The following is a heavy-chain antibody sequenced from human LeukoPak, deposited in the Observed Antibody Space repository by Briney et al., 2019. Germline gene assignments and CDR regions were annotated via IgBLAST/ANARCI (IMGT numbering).Heavy chain of an antibody. CDR3: AKGDGSMVDP. J-gene: IGHJ5*02. D-gene: IGHD3-10*01. Sequence: GGSLRLFCAASGFTLSSYAMSWVRQAPGKGLEWVSAISGSGGSTYYADSVKGRFTISRDNSKNTLYLQMNSLRAEDTAVYYCAKGDGSMVDPWGQGTLVTVSS. V-gene: IGHV3-23*01. CDR2: ISGSGGST. CDR1: GFTLSSYA.